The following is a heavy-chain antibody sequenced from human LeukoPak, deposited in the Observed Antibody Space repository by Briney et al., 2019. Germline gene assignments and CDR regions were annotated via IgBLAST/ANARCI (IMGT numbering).Heavy chain of an antibody. CDR3: ASVNSLLQWLYY. V-gene: IGHV4-34*01. Sequence: SETPSLTCAVYGGSFSGYYWSWIRQPPGKGLEWIGEINHSGSTNYNPSLKSRVTISVDTSKNQFSLKLSSVTAADTAVYYCASVNSLLQWLYYWGQGTLVTVSS. D-gene: IGHD6-19*01. J-gene: IGHJ4*02. CDR2: INHSGST. CDR1: GGSFSGYY.